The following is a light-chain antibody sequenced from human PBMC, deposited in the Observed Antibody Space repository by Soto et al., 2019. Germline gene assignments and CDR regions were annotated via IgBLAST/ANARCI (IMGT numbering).Light chain of an antibody. CDR2: DTS. CDR3: QQYVNWPPGT. Sequence: EIVMTQSPATLSFSPVERATLSCRASQSVSSNLAWYQQKPGQAPRLLIYDTSTRAAGIAARFSGSGSGTEFTLTISSLQSEDFAVYYCQQYVNWPPGTFGQGTKVDI. CDR1: QSVSSN. V-gene: IGKV3-15*01. J-gene: IGKJ1*01.